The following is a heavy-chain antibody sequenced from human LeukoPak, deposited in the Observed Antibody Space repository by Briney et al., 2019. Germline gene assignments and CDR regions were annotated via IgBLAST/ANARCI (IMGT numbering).Heavy chain of an antibody. V-gene: IGHV3-7*01. Sequence: PGGSLRLSCAASGFTFSGYWMSWVRQAPGKGLEWLAEINQDGREKYYVASGKGRFTIARDNKKSMFLQMNSLRAEDTALYYCARGRGASSGNNLDYWGQGTLVTVSS. CDR2: INQDGREK. CDR1: GFTFSGYW. J-gene: IGHJ4*02. D-gene: IGHD6-19*01. CDR3: ARGRGASSGNNLDY.